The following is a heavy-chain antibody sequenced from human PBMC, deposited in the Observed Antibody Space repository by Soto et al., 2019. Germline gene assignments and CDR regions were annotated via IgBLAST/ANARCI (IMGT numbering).Heavy chain of an antibody. CDR2: ISGSGGST. J-gene: IGHJ3*02. CDR3: AKDWACAMGIAAAGNDAFDI. V-gene: IGHV3-23*01. Sequence: GGSLRLSCAASGFTFSSYAMSWVRQAPGKGLEWVSAISGSGGSTYYADSVKGRFTISGDNSKNTLYLQMNSLRAEDTAVYYCAKDWACAMGIAAAGNDAFDIWGQGTMVTVSS. CDR1: GFTFSSYA. D-gene: IGHD6-13*01.